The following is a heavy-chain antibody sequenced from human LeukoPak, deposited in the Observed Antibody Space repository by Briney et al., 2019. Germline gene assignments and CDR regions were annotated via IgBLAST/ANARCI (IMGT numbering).Heavy chain of an antibody. D-gene: IGHD6-6*01. CDR3: SVQYSSSSVVDF. V-gene: IGHV3-48*03. CDR1: RFNFSSYE. J-gene: IGHJ4*01. Sequence: GGSLRLSCAASRFNFSSYEMNWVRQAPGKGLEWVSYISSSGSIMYSADSVKGRFTISRDNAKNSLYLQMNSLRAEDTAIYYCSVQYSSSSVVDFWGQGTLVTVSS. CDR2: ISSSGSIM.